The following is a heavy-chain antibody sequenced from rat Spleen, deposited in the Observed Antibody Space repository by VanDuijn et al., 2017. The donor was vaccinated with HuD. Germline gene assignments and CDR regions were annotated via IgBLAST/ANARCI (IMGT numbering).Heavy chain of an antibody. CDR3: TTTTGSDFDC. V-gene: IGHV5-27*01. J-gene: IGHJ2*01. CDR1: GFTFSNYD. CDR2: ISSSGGST. Sequence: EVQLVESGGGLVQPGRSLKVSCAASGFTFSNYDMAWVRQAPTKGLEWVASISSSGGSTYYRDSVKGRFTVSRDNVKDTLYLQMNSLRSEDTATYYCTTTTGSDFDCWGQGVMVTVSS. D-gene: IGHD5-1*01.